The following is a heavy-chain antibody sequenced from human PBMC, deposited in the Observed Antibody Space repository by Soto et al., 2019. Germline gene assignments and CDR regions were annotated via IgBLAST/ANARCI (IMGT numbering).Heavy chain of an antibody. Sequence: EVQVLESGGGLVQPGGSLRLSCVASGLTFSHYAMNWVRQVPGKELEWVSGASATGANTYYAASVKGRFTISRDNSNNTVNLQMNSLRADDTATYYCSKTAGLGSYYYGMDVWGQGTTVTVSS. J-gene: IGHJ6*02. CDR1: GLTFSHYA. CDR3: SKTAGLGSYYYGMDV. V-gene: IGHV3-23*01. CDR2: ASATGANT. D-gene: IGHD3-16*01.